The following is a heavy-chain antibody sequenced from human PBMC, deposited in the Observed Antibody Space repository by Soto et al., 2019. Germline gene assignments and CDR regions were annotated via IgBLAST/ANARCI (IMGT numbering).Heavy chain of an antibody. V-gene: IGHV4-34*01. Sequence: SETLSLTCAVYGGSFSGYYWSWIRQPPGKGLEWIGEINHSGSTNYNPSLKSRVTISVDTSKNQFSLKLSSVTAADTAVYYCARDSSWYGDDAFDIWGQGTIVTVSS. CDR3: ARDSSWYGDDAFDI. J-gene: IGHJ3*02. CDR1: GGSFSGYY. D-gene: IGHD6-13*01. CDR2: INHSGST.